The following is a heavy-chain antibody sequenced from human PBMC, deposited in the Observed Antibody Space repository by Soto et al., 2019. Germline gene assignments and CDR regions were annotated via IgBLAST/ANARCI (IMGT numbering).Heavy chain of an antibody. CDR1: GFTFSSYG. CDR2: ISYDGTDK. D-gene: IGHD5-18*01. CDR3: VKERYAQLWLEDYGMDV. Sequence: GGSLRLSCAASGFTFSSYGIHWVRQAPGKGLEWVALISYDGTDKYYADSVKGRFTVSRDNSKNTLYLQMSSLGPEDTAVYYCVKERYAQLWLEDYGMDVWGQGTTVTVSS. V-gene: IGHV3-30*18. J-gene: IGHJ6*02.